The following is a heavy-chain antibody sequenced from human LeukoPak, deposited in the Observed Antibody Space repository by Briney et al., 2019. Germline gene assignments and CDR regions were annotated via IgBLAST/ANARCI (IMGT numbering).Heavy chain of an antibody. V-gene: IGHV1-18*01. J-gene: IGHJ4*02. D-gene: IGHD2-2*01. CDR2: ISAYNGNT. CDR1: GYTFTSYG. Sequence: GASVKVSFKASGYTFTSYGISWVRQAPGQGLDWMGWISAYNGNTNYAQKLQGRVTMTTDTSTSTAYMELRSLRSDDTAVYYCARDRHPLQDIVVVPAALWGQGTLVTVSS. CDR3: ARDRHPLQDIVVVPAAL.